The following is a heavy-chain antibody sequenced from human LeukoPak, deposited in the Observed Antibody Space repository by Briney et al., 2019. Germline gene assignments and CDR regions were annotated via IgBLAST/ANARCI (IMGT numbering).Heavy chain of an antibody. V-gene: IGHV3-7*03. J-gene: IGHJ4*02. CDR1: GFDFSNYW. D-gene: IGHD4-11*01. Sequence: GGSLRLSCAASGFDFSNYWMYWVRQAPGKGLEWVANIKQDGSEKYYVDSVRGRFTISRDNAKNSLSLQMNSLRAADTAVYYCASNYGGWGQGTLVTVSS. CDR2: IKQDGSEK. CDR3: ASNYGG.